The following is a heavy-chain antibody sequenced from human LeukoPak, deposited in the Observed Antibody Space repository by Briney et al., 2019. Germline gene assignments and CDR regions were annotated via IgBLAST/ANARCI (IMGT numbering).Heavy chain of an antibody. V-gene: IGHV3-23*01. D-gene: IGHD4/OR15-4a*01. CDR2: ISDSGTST. CDR3: AKQVCGANCYYYYGMDV. CDR1: GFTFRSYA. J-gene: IGHJ6*02. Sequence: GGSLRLSCAASGFTFRSYAMTWVRQAPGKGLEWGSSISDSGTSTYYADSVKGRFTISRDKSKNTLYLQMNSLRAEDTAVYYCAKQVCGANCYYYYGMDVWGQGTTVTVSS.